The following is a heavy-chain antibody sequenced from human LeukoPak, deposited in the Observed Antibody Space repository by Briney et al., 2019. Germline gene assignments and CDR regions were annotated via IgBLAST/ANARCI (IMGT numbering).Heavy chain of an antibody. D-gene: IGHD2-2*01. CDR1: GYTFTSYA. CDR2: INPNTGNP. CDR3: ARTRYCSSTSCSNSGGYYYYYYGMDV. Sequence: ASVKVSCKTSGYTFTSYAMNWVRQAPGQGLEWMGWINPNTGNPTYAQGFTGRFVFSLDTSVSTAYLQISSLKAEDTAVYYCARTRYCSSTSCSNSGGYYYYYYGMDVWGQGTTVTVSS. V-gene: IGHV7-4-1*02. J-gene: IGHJ6*02.